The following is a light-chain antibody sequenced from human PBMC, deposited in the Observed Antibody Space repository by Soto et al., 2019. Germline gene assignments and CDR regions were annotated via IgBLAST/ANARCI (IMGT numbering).Light chain of an antibody. J-gene: IGKJ1*01. V-gene: IGKV3-20*01. CDR1: QSVSSTF. CDR2: GAS. Sequence: IVFIQSPCTLTLCPGERATLSCRASQSVSSTFFAWYQQKPGQAPRLLMFGASNRATGIPDRFSGSGSGTDFTLTISRLEPEDFAMYYCQQYGTSPRGTFGQGTKVDI. CDR3: QQYGTSPRGT.